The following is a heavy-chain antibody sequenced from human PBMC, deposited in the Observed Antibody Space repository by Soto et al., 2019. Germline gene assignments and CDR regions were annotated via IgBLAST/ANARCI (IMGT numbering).Heavy chain of an antibody. V-gene: IGHV3-33*01. J-gene: IGHJ4*02. Sequence: GGSLRLSCAASGFTFSSYGMHWVRQAPGKGLEWVAVIWYDGSNKYYADSVKGRFTISRDNSKNTLYLQMNSLRAEDTAVYYCARDDCSGGSCYHYWGQGTLVTVSS. CDR1: GFTFSSYG. CDR2: IWYDGSNK. CDR3: ARDDCSGGSCYHY. D-gene: IGHD2-15*01.